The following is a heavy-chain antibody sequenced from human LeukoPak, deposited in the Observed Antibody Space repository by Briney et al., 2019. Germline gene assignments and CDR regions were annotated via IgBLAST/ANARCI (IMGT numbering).Heavy chain of an antibody. V-gene: IGHV4-31*03. CDR2: IYYSGST. CDR1: GGSISSGGYY. CDR3: ARETRGSLMTTVTRWLDP. Sequence: SETLSLTCTVSGGSISSGGYYWSWIRQHPGKGLEWIGYIYYSGSTYYNPSLKSRVTISVDTSKNQFSLKLSSVTAADTAVYYCARETRGSLMTTVTRWLDPWGQGTLVTVSS. J-gene: IGHJ5*02. D-gene: IGHD4-17*01.